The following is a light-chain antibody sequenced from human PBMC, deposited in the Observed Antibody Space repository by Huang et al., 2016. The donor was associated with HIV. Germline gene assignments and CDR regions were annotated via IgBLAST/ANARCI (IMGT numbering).Light chain of an antibody. V-gene: IGKV3-20*01. CDR1: QSVSSSY. Sequence: EIVLTQSPGTLSLFPGERATLSCRASQSVSSSYLAWYQQNPGQAPRLLIYGASNGATGIPARFSGSGSGTDFTLTISRVEPEDFAVYYCQQYGGSPITFGQGTRLEIK. J-gene: IGKJ5*01. CDR3: QQYGGSPIT. CDR2: GAS.